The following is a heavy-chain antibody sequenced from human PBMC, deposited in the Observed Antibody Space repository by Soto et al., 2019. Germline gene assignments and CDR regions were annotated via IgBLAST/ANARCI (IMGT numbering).Heavy chain of an antibody. J-gene: IGHJ5*02. Sequence: GGSLRLSCAASGFIFRSYGMHWVRQAPGKGLEWVAVIWYDGSNTYYAGPVKGRFTISRDNSKNTLFLQMNSLRAEDTAVYFCASSAAWGRGTLVTVSS. CDR3: ASSAA. CDR2: IWYDGSNT. V-gene: IGHV3-33*01. CDR1: GFIFRSYG. D-gene: IGHD6-19*01.